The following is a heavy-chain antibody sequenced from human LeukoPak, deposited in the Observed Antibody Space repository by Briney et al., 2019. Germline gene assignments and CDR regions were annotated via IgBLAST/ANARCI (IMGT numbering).Heavy chain of an antibody. CDR1: GFTFSNYW. CDR3: ARARVGQQLVTSLTGYYGMDV. V-gene: IGHV3-21*01. Sequence: GGSLRLSCAASGFTFSNYWMNWVRQAPGKGLEWVSSISSSSSYIYYADSVKGRFTISRDNAKNSLYLQMNSLRAEDTAVYYCARARVGQQLVTSLTGYYGMDVWGQGTTVTVSS. D-gene: IGHD6-13*01. CDR2: ISSSSSYI. J-gene: IGHJ6*02.